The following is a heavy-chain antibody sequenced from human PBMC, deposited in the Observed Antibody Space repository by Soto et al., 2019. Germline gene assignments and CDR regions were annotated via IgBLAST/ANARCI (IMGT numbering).Heavy chain of an antibody. V-gene: IGHV4-30-4*01. CDR3: ARVLGAPLYYFDC. D-gene: IGHD1-26*01. CDR2: IYKSATT. CDR1: GDSISNLDYF. J-gene: IGHJ4*02. Sequence: SETLSLTCSVSGDSISNLDYFWAWIRQPPGQALEYIGYIYKSATTYYNPSFESRVAISVDTSKSQFSLNVTSVTAADTAVYYCARVLGAPLYYFDCWGQGILVTVSS.